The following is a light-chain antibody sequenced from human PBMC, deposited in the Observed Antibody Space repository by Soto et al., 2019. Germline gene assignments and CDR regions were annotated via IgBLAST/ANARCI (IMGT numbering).Light chain of an antibody. CDR1: SNDVGSDDL. J-gene: IGLJ3*02. V-gene: IGLV2-23*01. CDR3: CTYVGSSTSWV. CDR2: EGS. Sequence: QSALTQPASVSGSPGQSITISCTGTSNDVGSDDLVSWYQQHAGKVPKLMIYEGSKRLSGVSNRFSGSKLGNTASLTISGLQAEDEADYYCCTYVGSSTSWVFGGGTKLTVL.